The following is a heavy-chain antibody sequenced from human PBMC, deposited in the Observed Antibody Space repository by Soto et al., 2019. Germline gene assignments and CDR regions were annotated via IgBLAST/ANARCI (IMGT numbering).Heavy chain of an antibody. Sequence: SETLSLTCDVSVEPMTGGYYWGWIRQSPGKGLKWIGSIYYGGTTYYNPSLRSSLAISIDTSKNQFSLRLTSVTAADTALYFCARGWYYFDFWGRGTLVTVSS. CDR1: VEPMTGGYY. J-gene: IGHJ4*02. V-gene: IGHV4-38-2*01. CDR2: IYYGGTT. CDR3: ARGWYYFDF. D-gene: IGHD2-15*01.